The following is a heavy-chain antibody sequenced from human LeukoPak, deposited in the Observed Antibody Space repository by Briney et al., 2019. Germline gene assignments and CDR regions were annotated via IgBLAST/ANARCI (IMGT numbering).Heavy chain of an antibody. CDR2: MNQDGSEK. V-gene: IGHV3-7*03. Sequence: GGSLRLSCAASGLRFGSYWMNWVRQAPGKGLEWVANMNQDGSEKNYVDSVKGRFTISRDNTKNSLFLQMDSLRAEDTAFYYCARGNDSPYDHTFDYWAREPWLPSP. J-gene: IGHJ4*02. D-gene: IGHD1-1*01. CDR1: GLRFGSYW. CDR3: ARGNDSPYDHTFDY.